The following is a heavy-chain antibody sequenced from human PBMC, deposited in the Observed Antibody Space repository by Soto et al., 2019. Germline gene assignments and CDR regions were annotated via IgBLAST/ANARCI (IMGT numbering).Heavy chain of an antibody. CDR2: VSRNSDSM. D-gene: IGHD6-25*01. Sequence: PGGSLRLSCAASGFTFSSYAISWVRQAPGKGLEWVSFVSRNSDSMFYADSVKGRFTISRDNAKNTLYLQMNSLRAEDTAVYYCARDSGGRDYWGQGTLVTVSS. J-gene: IGHJ4*02. CDR1: GFTFSSYA. V-gene: IGHV3-21*01. CDR3: ARDSGGRDY.